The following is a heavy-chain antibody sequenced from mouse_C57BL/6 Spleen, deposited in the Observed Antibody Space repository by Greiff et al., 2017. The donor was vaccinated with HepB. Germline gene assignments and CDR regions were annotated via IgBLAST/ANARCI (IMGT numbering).Heavy chain of an antibody. V-gene: IGHV3-6*01. CDR2: ISYDGSN. J-gene: IGHJ3*01. CDR1: GYSITSGYY. D-gene: IGHD3-2*02. CDR3: ARTAQVAFAY. Sequence: VQLQQSGPGLVKPSQSLSLTCSVTGYSITSGYYWNWIRQFPGNKLEWMGYISYDGSNNYNPSLKNRISITRDTSKNQFFLKLNSVTTEDTATYYCARTAQVAFAYWGQGTLVTVSA.